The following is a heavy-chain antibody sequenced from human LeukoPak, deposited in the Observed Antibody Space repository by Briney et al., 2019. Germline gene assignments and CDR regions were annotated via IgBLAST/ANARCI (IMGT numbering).Heavy chain of an antibody. Sequence: GGSLTLSCAASGYTFSDYYMSWIRQAPGRGLERISYISLSGSTTHYADSVKGRFTISRDNARNSLYLHMNSVRAEDTAVYYCARQIAVSGLFDLWGQGALVTVSS. V-gene: IGHV3-11*01. CDR2: ISLSGSTT. CDR3: ARQIAVSGLFDL. J-gene: IGHJ4*02. D-gene: IGHD6-19*01. CDR1: GYTFSDYY.